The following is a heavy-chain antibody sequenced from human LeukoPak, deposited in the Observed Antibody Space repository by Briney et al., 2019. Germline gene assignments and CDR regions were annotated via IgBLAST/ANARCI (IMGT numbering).Heavy chain of an antibody. CDR2: ISSSSSYM. V-gene: IGHV3-21*01. D-gene: IGHD5-18*01. Sequence: GGSLRLSCAASGFTFSSYSMNWVRQAPGKGLEWVSSISSSSSYMYYADSVKGRFTISRDNAKNSLYLQMNSLRAEDTAVYYCARDCDVDTAMVVGFDPWGQGTLVTVSS. J-gene: IGHJ5*02. CDR1: GFTFSSYS. CDR3: ARDCDVDTAMVVGFDP.